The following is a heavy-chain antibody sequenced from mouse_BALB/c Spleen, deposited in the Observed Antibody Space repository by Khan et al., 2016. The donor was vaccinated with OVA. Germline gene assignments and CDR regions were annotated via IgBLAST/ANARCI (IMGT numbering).Heavy chain of an antibody. D-gene: IGHD2-3*01. J-gene: IGHJ4*01. CDR3: ARDGSRYNYAIDY. V-gene: IGHV3-2*02. CDR2: ISYSGST. Sequence: EVKLLESGPGLVKPSQSLSLTCTVTGYSITSDYAWNWIRQFPGNKLEWMGYISYSGSTSYNPSLKSRISITRDTSKNQFFLQLNSVPTEDTATYYCARDGSRYNYAIDYWGQGTAVTVSS. CDR1: GYSITSDYA.